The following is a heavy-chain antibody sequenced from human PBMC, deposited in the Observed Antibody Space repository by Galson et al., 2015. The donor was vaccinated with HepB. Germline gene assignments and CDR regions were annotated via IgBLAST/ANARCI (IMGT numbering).Heavy chain of an antibody. J-gene: IGHJ4*02. Sequence: QSGAEVKEPGASVKVSCKASGYTFTGYYMHWVRQAPGQGLEWMGRINPNSGGTNYAQKFQGRVTMTRDTSISTAYMELSRLRSDDTVVYYCARGRGGSSWPHHLDYWGQGTLVTVSS. V-gene: IGHV1-2*05. CDR2: INPNSGGT. CDR3: ARGRGGSSWPHHLDY. D-gene: IGHD6-13*01. CDR1: GYTFTGYY.